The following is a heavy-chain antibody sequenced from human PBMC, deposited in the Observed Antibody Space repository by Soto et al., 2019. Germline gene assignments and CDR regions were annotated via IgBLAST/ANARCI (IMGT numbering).Heavy chain of an antibody. V-gene: IGHV1-69*13. CDR2: IIPIFGTA. J-gene: IGHJ6*02. D-gene: IGHD3-16*01. CDR3: ARRLTSHAETDYYYYGMDV. Sequence: ASVKVSCKASGGTFSSYAISWVRQAPGQGLEWMGGIIPIFGTANYAQKFQGRVTITADESTSTAYMELSSLRSEDTAVYYCARRLTSHAETDYYYYGMDVWGQGTTVTVSS. CDR1: GGTFSSYA.